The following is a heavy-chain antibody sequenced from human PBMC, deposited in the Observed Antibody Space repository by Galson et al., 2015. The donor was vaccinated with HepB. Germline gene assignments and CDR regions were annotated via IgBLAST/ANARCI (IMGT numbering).Heavy chain of an antibody. V-gene: IGHV3-48*04. CDR2: ISSSSSTI. J-gene: IGHJ3*02. CDR1: GFTFSSYS. Sequence: SLRLSCAASGFTFSSYSMNWVRQAPGKGLEWVSYISSSSSTIYYADSVKGRFTISRDNAKNSLYLQMNSLRAEDTAVYYCARAAWELTDAFDIWGQGTMVTVSS. D-gene: IGHD1-26*01. CDR3: ARAAWELTDAFDI.